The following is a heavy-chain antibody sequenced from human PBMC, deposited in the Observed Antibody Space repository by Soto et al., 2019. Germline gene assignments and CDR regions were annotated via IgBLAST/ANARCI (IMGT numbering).Heavy chain of an antibody. Sequence: SETLSLTCTVSGGSISSYYWSWIRQPPGKGLEWIGYIYYSGSTNYNPSLKSQVTISVDTSKNQFSLKLSSVTAADTAVYYCARGEVAPWNNWFDPWGQGTLVTVSS. CDR3: ARGEVAPWNNWFDP. D-gene: IGHD1-1*01. V-gene: IGHV4-59*01. CDR1: GGSISSYY. CDR2: IYYSGST. J-gene: IGHJ5*02.